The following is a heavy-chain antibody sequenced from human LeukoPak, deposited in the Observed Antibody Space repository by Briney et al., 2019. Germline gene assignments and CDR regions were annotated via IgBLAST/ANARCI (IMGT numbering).Heavy chain of an antibody. J-gene: IGHJ4*02. CDR1: DFSISNGYY. Sequence: SETLSLTCAVSDFSISNGYYWGWIRQPPGKGLEWIGSIYHRVSTSYNPSLKSRVTISVDTSKNQFSLKLTSVTAADTAVYYCARQIYSGSYPVFDYWGQGMLVTVSS. CDR2: IYHRVST. D-gene: IGHD1-26*01. V-gene: IGHV4-38-2*01. CDR3: ARQIYSGSYPVFDY.